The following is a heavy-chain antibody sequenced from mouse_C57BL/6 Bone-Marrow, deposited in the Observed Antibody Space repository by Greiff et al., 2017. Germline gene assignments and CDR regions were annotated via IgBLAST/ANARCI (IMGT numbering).Heavy chain of an antibody. V-gene: IGHV7-1*01. CDR1: GFTFSDFY. CDR2: SRNKANDYTT. Sequence: EVMLVESGGGLVQSGRSLRLSCATSGFTFSDFYMEWVRQAPGKGLEWIAASRNKANDYTTEYSASVKGRFIVSRDTSQSILYLQMNALRAEDTAIYYCARRFYYYGSSYGYFDVWGTGTTVTVSS. CDR3: ARRFYYYGSSYGYFDV. D-gene: IGHD1-1*01. J-gene: IGHJ1*03.